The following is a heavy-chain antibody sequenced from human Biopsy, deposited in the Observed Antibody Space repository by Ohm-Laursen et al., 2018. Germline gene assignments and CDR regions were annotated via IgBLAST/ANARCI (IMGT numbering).Heavy chain of an antibody. CDR3: ARTPGKAVAGRFLDL. CDR1: GGSTNDYF. CDR2: IYSSGGS. J-gene: IGHJ2*01. V-gene: IGHV4-4*07. Sequence: PSETLSLTCSVSGGSTNDYFWSWIRQPAGETLEWIGRIYSSGGSSYNPSLKSRISMSMDTSNNQFSLTLTSVTAADTAAYYCARTPGKAVAGRFLDLWGRGTLVTVSS. D-gene: IGHD6-19*01.